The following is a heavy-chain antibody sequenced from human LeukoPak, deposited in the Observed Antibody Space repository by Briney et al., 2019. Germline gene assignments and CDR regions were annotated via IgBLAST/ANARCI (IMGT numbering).Heavy chain of an antibody. CDR1: GFTVSNSA. J-gene: IGHJ4*02. Sequence: GGSLRLSCAASGFTVSNSAMGWVRQTPGKGLEWVTGISDNGGVTNYADSVKGRFTISRDTSKNTLYLQMNSLRAEDTAVYYCAKVLDSYSSSWYQDPYYFDYWGQGTLVTVSS. V-gene: IGHV3-23*01. CDR3: AKVLDSYSSSWYQDPYYFDY. D-gene: IGHD6-13*01. CDR2: ISDNGGVT.